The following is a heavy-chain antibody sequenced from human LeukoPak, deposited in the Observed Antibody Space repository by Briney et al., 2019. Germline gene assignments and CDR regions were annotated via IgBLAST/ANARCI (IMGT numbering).Heavy chain of an antibody. Sequence: ASVKVSCRASGYAFTAYYIHWVRQAPGQGLEWMGWINPNSGDIKYAPKFQGRVTMTRDTSISTAYLELTRLRSDDSAVYYCGRDRALAGTAPGAFDIWGQGTMVIVSS. V-gene: IGHV1-2*02. J-gene: IGHJ3*02. CDR1: GYAFTAYY. D-gene: IGHD6-19*01. CDR3: GRDRALAGTAPGAFDI. CDR2: INPNSGDI.